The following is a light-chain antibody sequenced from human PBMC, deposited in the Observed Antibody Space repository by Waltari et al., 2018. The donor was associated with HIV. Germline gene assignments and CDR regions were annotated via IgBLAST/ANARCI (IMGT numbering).Light chain of an antibody. CDR3: QQHNDWPLT. CDR2: GAS. Sequence: EIVMTQSPATLPVSPGERATLPCRASQSAGPNLAWYQQRPGQAPRFLSYGASTRATGVPARFSGSGSGTEFTLTISSLQSEDFAVYYCQQHNDWPLTFGGGTKVEIK. V-gene: IGKV3-15*01. CDR1: QSAGPN. J-gene: IGKJ4*01.